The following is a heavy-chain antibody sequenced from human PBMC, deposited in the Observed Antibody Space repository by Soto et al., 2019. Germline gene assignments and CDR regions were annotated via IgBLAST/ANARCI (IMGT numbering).Heavy chain of an antibody. J-gene: IGHJ4*02. CDR1: GFTFSSYA. CDR3: ARFNYYDSSGYYPLSPFDY. D-gene: IGHD3-22*01. Sequence: QVQLVESGGGVVQPGRSLRLSCAASGFTFSSYAMHWVRQAPGKGLAWVAVISYDGSNKYYADSVKGRFTISRDNSKNPLYLQMNSLRAEDTAVYYCARFNYYDSSGYYPLSPFDYWGQGTLVPVSS. V-gene: IGHV3-30-3*01. CDR2: ISYDGSNK.